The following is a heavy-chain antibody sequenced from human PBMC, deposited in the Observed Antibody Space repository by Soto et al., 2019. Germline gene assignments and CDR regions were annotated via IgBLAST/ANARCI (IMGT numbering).Heavy chain of an antibody. J-gene: IGHJ6*02. CDR2: INHSGST. CDR1: GGSFSGYY. CDR3: ASVRTAYYYGMDV. V-gene: IGHV4-34*01. D-gene: IGHD2-8*02. Sequence: SETLSLTCAVYGGSFSGYYWSWIRQPPGKGLEWIGEINHSGSTNYNPSLKSRVTISVDTSKNQFSLKLSSVTAADTAVYYCASVRTAYYYGMDVWGQGTTVTVSS.